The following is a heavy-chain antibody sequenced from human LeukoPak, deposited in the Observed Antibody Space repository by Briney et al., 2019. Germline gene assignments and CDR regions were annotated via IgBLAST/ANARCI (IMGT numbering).Heavy chain of an antibody. CDR1: GFTFSNYV. CDR2: ISYDGSNK. V-gene: IGHV3-30-3*01. D-gene: IGHD6-19*01. CDR3: ARALDSSGWNGRDY. Sequence: GGSLRLSCVAAGFTFSNYVMSWVRQAPGKGLEWVAVISYDGSNKDYADSVKGRFTISRDKSKNTLYLQMNSLRPEDTAVYYCARALDSSGWNGRDYWGQGTLVTVSS. J-gene: IGHJ4*02.